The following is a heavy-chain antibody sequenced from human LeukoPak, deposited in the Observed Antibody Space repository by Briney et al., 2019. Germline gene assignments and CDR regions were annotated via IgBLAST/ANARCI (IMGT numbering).Heavy chain of an antibody. D-gene: IGHD3-22*01. CDR1: GFPFSGSG. J-gene: IGHJ4*02. CDR2: ISSSSSTI. V-gene: IGHV3-48*04. CDR3: AKVDDSSGYGYFDY. Sequence: GSSLRLSCAASGFPFSGSGMHWVRQAPGKGLEWVSYISSSSSTIYYADSVKGRFTISRDNAKNSLYLQMNSLRAEDTAVYYCAKVDDSSGYGYFDYWGQGTLVTVSS.